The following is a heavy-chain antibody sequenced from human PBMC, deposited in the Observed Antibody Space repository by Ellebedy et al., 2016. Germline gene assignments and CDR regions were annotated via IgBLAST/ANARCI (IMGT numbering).Heavy chain of an antibody. J-gene: IGHJ6*02. CDR3: ASLKGESVCYGLDV. CDR2: IFYSGST. V-gene: IGHV4-59*01. CDR1: GFTFSSYA. D-gene: IGHD2/OR15-2a*01. Sequence: ESLKISCAASGFTFSSYAMSWIRQPPGKGLEWLGYIFYSGSTNYNPSLKSRVTISVDTSKNQFSLMLSSVTAADAAVYYCASLKGESVCYGLDVWGQGTTVIVSS.